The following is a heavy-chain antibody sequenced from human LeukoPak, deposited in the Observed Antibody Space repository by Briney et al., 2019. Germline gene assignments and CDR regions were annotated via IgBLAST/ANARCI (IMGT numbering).Heavy chain of an antibody. CDR2: IWYDGSNK. J-gene: IGHJ4*02. CDR1: GFTFSSYG. V-gene: IGHV3-33*06. D-gene: IGHD6-13*01. CDR3: AKKAKNIAGPCDY. Sequence: GGSLRLSCAASGFTFSSYGMHWVRQAPGKGLEWVAVIWYDGSNKYYADSVKGRFTISRDNSKNTLYLQMNSLRAEDTAVYYCAKKAKNIAGPCDYWGQGTLVTVSS.